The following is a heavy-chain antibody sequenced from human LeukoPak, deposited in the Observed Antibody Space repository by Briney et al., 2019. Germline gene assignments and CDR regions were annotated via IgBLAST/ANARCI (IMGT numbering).Heavy chain of an antibody. D-gene: IGHD2-2*01. J-gene: IGHJ3*02. CDR3: ARGGDQLLEGAFDI. CDR1: GFTFSSYE. V-gene: IGHV3-48*03. CDR2: ISSSGSTI. Sequence: GGSLRLSCAASGFTFSSYEMNWVRQAPGKGLEWVSYISSSGSTIYYADSVKGRFTISRDNSKNTLYLQMNSLRAEDTAVYYCARGGDQLLEGAFDIWGQGTMVTVSS.